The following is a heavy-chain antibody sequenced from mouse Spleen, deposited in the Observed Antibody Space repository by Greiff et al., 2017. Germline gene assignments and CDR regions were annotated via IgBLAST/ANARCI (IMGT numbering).Heavy chain of an antibody. CDR2: INPYNGDT. CDR3: ARSPDYGDYAGAMDY. Sequence: VQLQQSGPELVKPGDSVKISCKASGYSFTGYFMNWVMQSHGKSLEWIGRINPYNGDTFYNQKFKGKATLTVDKSSSTAHMELRSLTSEDSAVYYCARSPDYGDYAGAMDYWGQGTSVTVSS. J-gene: IGHJ4*01. D-gene: IGHD2-13*01. V-gene: IGHV1-20*01. CDR1: GYSFTGYF.